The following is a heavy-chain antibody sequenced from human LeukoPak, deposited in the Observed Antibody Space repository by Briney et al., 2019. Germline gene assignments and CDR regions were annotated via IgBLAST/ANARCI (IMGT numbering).Heavy chain of an antibody. CDR2: INYSGDT. CDR1: GGSIGSSSFY. V-gene: IGHV4-39*07. CDR3: VSLQAVTGNFDF. Sequence: PSETLSLTCTVSGGSIGSSSFYWGWIRQPPGQGLEWIETINYSGDTYYNPSLKSRVTISVDSSRNQFSLKLSSVTAADTAVYYCVSLQAVTGNFDFWGQGALVTVSS. D-gene: IGHD1-20*01. J-gene: IGHJ4*02.